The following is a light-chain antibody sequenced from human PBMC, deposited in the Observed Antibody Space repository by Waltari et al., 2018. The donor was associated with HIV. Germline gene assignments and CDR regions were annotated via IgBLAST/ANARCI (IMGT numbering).Light chain of an antibody. Sequence: ELVLTQSPGTLSLSTGERANLSCRASQSDSSSYLAWYQQKPGQAPRLLIYGGSSRATGIPDRFSGSGSGTDFTLTISRLEPEDFAVYYCQQYGSSPPYTFGQGTKLEIK. CDR3: QQYGSSPPYT. J-gene: IGKJ2*01. V-gene: IGKV3-20*01. CDR1: QSDSSSY. CDR2: GGS.